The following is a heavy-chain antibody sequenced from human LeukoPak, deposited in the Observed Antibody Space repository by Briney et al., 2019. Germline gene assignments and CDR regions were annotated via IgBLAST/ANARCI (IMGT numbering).Heavy chain of an antibody. D-gene: IGHD2-15*01. Sequence: ASVKVSCKASGYTFTSYAMHWVRQAPGQRLEWMGWINAGNGNTKYSQEFQGRVTITRDTSASTAYMELSSLRSDDTAVYYCARGVVAATFYYYMDVWGKGTMVTASS. J-gene: IGHJ6*03. CDR2: INAGNGNT. CDR1: GYTFTSYA. CDR3: ARGVVAATFYYYMDV. V-gene: IGHV1-3*01.